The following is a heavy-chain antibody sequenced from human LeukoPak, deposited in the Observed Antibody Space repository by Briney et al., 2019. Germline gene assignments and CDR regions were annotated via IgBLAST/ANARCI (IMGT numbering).Heavy chain of an antibody. J-gene: IGHJ4*02. V-gene: IGHV4-34*01. Sequence: SETLSLTCAVYGGSFSGYYWSWIRQPPGKGLEWIGEINHSGSTNYNPSLKSRVTISVDTSKNQFSLKLSSVTAADTAVYYCASMMAPRWGQGTLVTVSS. CDR1: GGSFSGYY. CDR2: INHSGST. CDR3: ASMMAPR. D-gene: IGHD5-24*01.